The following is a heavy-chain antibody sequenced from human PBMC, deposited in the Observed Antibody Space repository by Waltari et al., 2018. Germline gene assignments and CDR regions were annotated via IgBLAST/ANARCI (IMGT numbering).Heavy chain of an antibody. V-gene: IGHV4-4*07. CDR2: IYTSAST. CDR1: GGSISGYS. J-gene: IGHJ5*02. CDR3: ARDSVNWFDP. Sequence: QVQLQELGPGLVKPSETLSLPCTVAGGSISGYSWTWIRPPAGKGLEWIGRIYTSASTNYNPSLKSRVTMSVDTSKNQFSLKLTSLTAADTAVYYCARDSVNWFDPWGQGTLVTVSS. D-gene: IGHD3-10*01.